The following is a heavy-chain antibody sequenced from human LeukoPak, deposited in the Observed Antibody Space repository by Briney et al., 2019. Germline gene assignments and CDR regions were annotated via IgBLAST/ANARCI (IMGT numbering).Heavy chain of an antibody. Sequence: GGTLRLSCAASGFTFSSYGMSWVRQAPGKGLEWVSAISGSGGSTYYADSVKGRFTISRNNFKNTLYLQMNSLRAEDTAVYYCAKAILAYCGGDCYFDYWGQGTLVTVSS. J-gene: IGHJ4*02. CDR2: ISGSGGST. CDR3: AKAILAYCGGDCYFDY. V-gene: IGHV3-23*01. CDR1: GFTFSSYG. D-gene: IGHD2-21*02.